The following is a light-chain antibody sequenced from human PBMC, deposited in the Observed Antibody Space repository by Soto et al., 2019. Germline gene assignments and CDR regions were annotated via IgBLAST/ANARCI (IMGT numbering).Light chain of an antibody. CDR3: MQPLQSWT. Sequence: DIVMTQSPLSLPVTPGEPASISCRSSQSLLHSNGYNYLDWYLQKPGQSPQLLIYLGSNRASGVHDRFSGRGSGTDFTLKISRVEAEDVGVYYCMQPLQSWTVGQGTKVEIK. V-gene: IGKV2-28*01. CDR2: LGS. CDR1: QSLLHSNGYNY. J-gene: IGKJ1*01.